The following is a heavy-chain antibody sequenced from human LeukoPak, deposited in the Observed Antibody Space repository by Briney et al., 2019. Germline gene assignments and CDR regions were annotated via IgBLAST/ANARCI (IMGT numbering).Heavy chain of an antibody. Sequence: GGSLRLSCAGSGFTLSSYWMHWVRQAPGKGLVWVARINSRGTTITYADSVKGRFTISRDNTKSTLFLQLNSLRAEDTAVYYCVRAAPLMVADPLDYWGQGTLVTVSS. V-gene: IGHV3-74*01. J-gene: IGHJ4*02. CDR2: INSRGTTI. CDR3: VRAAPLMVADPLDY. CDR1: GFTLSSYW. D-gene: IGHD4/OR15-4a*01.